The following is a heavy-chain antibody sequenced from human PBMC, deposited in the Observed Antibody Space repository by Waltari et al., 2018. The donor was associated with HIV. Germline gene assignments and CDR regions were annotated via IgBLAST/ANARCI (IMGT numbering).Heavy chain of an antibody. CDR1: NFSVVDNY. CDR2: LYVDGTS. CDR3: TKGVKFYGP. D-gene: IGHD2-21*01. V-gene: IGHV3-53*05. Sequence: EVQVVTTGGRLVLPGGSLRLSCTASNFSVVDNYITWVRKTPGTGLEWVSVLYVDGTSHYSDSVRGRFIVSRDKSKNTVFLQMNYLIVEDTALYFCTKGVKFYGPWGQGTQVTVSP. J-gene: IGHJ5*02.